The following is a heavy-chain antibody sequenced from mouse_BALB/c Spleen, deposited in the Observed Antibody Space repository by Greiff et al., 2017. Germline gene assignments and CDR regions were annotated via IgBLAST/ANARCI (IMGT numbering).Heavy chain of an antibody. J-gene: IGHJ2*01. D-gene: IGHD6-1*01. CDR1: GFTFSSFG. CDR3: ARPLAGYFDY. Sequence: EVQRVESGGGLVQPGGSRKLSCAASGFTFSSFGMHWVRQAPEKGLEWVAYISSGSSTIYYADTVKGRFTISRDNPKNTLFLQMTSLRSEDTAMYYCARPLAGYFDYWGQGTTLTVSS. CDR2: ISSGSSTI. V-gene: IGHV5-17*02.